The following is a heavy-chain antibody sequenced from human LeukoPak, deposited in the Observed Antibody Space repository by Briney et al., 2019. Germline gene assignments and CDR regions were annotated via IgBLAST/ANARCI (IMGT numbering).Heavy chain of an antibody. V-gene: IGHV3-53*01. CDR2: IYSGGST. CDR3: ARVLGGGNLAYYGMHD. J-gene: IGHJ6*02. D-gene: IGHD4-23*01. Sequence: GGSLRLSCAASGFTVSSNYMGWVRQAPGKGLEWVSVIYSGGSTYYADSVKGRFTISRDNSKNTLYLQMNSLRAEDTAVYYCARVLGGGNLAYYGMHDWGQGTTVTVSS. CDR1: GFTVSSNY.